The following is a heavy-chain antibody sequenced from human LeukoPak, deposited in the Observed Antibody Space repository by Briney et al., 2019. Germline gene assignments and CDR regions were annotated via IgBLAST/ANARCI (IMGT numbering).Heavy chain of an antibody. CDR1: GFTFSSYW. V-gene: IGHV3-74*01. D-gene: IGHD6-19*01. Sequence: GGSLRLSCAASGFTFSSYWMHWVRQAPGKGLVWVSRINTDGSSTSYADSVKGRFTISRDNAKNTLYLQMNSLRAEDTAVYYCARVSGPFYYYYMDVWGNGTTVTVSS. CDR2: INTDGSST. CDR3: ARVSGPFYYYYMDV. J-gene: IGHJ6*03.